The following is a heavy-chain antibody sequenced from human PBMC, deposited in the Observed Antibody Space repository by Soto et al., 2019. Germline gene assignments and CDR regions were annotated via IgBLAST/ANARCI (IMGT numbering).Heavy chain of an antibody. J-gene: IGHJ3*02. CDR2: INHSGST. V-gene: IGHV4-34*01. Sequence: SETLSLTCAVYGGSFSGYYWSWIRQPPGKGLEWIGEINHSGSTNYNPSLKSRVTISVDTSKNQFSLKLSSVTAADTAVYYCARGVVATIHAFDIWGQGTMVTVSS. D-gene: IGHD5-12*01. CDR1: GGSFSGYY. CDR3: ARGVVATIHAFDI.